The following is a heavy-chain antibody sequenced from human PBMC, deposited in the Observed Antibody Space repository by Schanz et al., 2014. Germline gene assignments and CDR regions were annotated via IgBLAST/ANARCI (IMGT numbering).Heavy chain of an antibody. CDR1: GASISSANHY. V-gene: IGHV4-31*03. Sequence: QVQLQESGPGLVKASQTLSLTCSVSGASISSANHYWAWVRQPPGKGLEWIGFISYSGSTYYNPSRKSRVTISVDTSKNQFSLNLSSATAADTAVYYCARDRGHGDLPGDIWGQGTMVTVSS. CDR3: ARDRGHGDLPGDI. CDR2: ISYSGST. D-gene: IGHD4-17*01. J-gene: IGHJ3*02.